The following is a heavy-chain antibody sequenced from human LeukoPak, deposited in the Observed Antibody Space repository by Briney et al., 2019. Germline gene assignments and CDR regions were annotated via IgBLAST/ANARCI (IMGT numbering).Heavy chain of an antibody. Sequence: SETLSLTCTVSGGSISSSDYYWGWIRQPPGKGLEWIGSIYFGGSTYYNPSLKSRVTTSVDTSMNQFSLKLSFVTTADTAVYYCARALGYCSGGSCTRGYNWFDPWGQGTLVTVSS. CDR2: IYFGGST. V-gene: IGHV4-39*01. CDR1: GGSISSSDYY. D-gene: IGHD2-15*01. J-gene: IGHJ5*02. CDR3: ARALGYCSGGSCTRGYNWFDP.